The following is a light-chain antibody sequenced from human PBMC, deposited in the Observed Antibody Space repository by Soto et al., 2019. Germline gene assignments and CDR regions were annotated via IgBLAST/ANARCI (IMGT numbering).Light chain of an antibody. CDR3: QQDDSFSWT. CDR1: QSILSW. Sequence: DIQMNQSPSSLSASVGDRVTITCRASQSILSWLAWYQQKPGKAPKLLIYKASSLESGVPSRFSGSGSGTEFNLTISSLQPDDAATYYFQQDDSFSWTFGQGTKVE. V-gene: IGKV1-5*03. CDR2: KAS. J-gene: IGKJ1*01.